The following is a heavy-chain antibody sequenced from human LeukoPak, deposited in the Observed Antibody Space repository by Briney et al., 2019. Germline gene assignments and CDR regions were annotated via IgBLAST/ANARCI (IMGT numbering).Heavy chain of an antibody. Sequence: GASVKVSCKASGYTFTSYDINWVRQATGQGLEWMGWMNANGGNTGYAQKFQGRFTMTGNTSISTAYMELSSLRSEDTAVYYCARASSSVFNYGGQGTLVTVSP. J-gene: IGHJ4*02. CDR3: ARASSSVFNY. CDR2: MNANGGNT. CDR1: GYTFTSYD. D-gene: IGHD6-6*01. V-gene: IGHV1-8*01.